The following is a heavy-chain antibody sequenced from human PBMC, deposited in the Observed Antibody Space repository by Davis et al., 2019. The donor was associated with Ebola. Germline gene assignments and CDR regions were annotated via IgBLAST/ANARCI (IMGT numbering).Heavy chain of an antibody. CDR2: MSGSGDTI. CDR1: LFMFEIYP. Sequence: GGSLRLSCAASLFMFEIYPMTWVRQAPGKGLEWISYMSGSGDTIRYADSVKGRFTISRDNSNKILFLQMNSLSVDDTAVYYCLKGGWGSTYDYWGQGTLVTVSS. V-gene: IGHV3-23*01. J-gene: IGHJ4*02. D-gene: IGHD3-16*01. CDR3: LKGGWGSTYDY.